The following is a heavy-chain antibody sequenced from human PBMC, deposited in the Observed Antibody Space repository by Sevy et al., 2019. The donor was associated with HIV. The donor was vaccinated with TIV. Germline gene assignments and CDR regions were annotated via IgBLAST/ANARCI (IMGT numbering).Heavy chain of an antibody. V-gene: IGHV3-30*03. J-gene: IGHJ4*02. Sequence: GGSLRLSCAASGFTFSSYGMHWVRQAPGKGLEWVAVISYDGSNKYYADSVKGRFTISRDNSKNTLYLQMNSLRAEDTAVYYCASTMVRGVIILPFDYWGQGTLVTVSS. CDR1: GFTFSSYG. CDR3: ASTMVRGVIILPFDY. D-gene: IGHD3-10*01. CDR2: ISYDGSNK.